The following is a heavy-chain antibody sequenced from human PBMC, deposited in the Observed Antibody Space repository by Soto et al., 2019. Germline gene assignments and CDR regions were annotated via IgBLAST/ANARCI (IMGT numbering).Heavy chain of an antibody. CDR3: ARSAVGGTTVVRNWFDP. D-gene: IGHD4-17*01. J-gene: IGHJ5*02. V-gene: IGHV4-31*03. CDR2: IYYSGST. CDR1: GGSISSGGYY. Sequence: QVQLQESGPGLVKPSQTLSLTCTVSGGSISSGGYYWSWIRQHPGKGLEWIGYIYYSGSTYYNPSLQSRVTVSVDTSKNQFSLKLSSVTAADTAVYYCARSAVGGTTVVRNWFDPWGQGTLVTVSS.